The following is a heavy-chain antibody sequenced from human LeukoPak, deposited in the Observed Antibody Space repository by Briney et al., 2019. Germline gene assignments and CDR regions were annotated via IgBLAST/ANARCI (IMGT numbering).Heavy chain of an antibody. Sequence: SETLSLTCGVPGVSISSSNWWTWVRQPPGKGLEWIGYVYYSGSTNYNPSLKSRVTISVDTSKKQFSLKLSSVTAADTAVYYCARRPDGTSHFDYWGQGTLDTVSS. D-gene: IGHD6-6*01. V-gene: IGHV4-4*02. CDR3: ARRPDGTSHFDY. J-gene: IGHJ4*02. CDR1: GVSISSSNW. CDR2: VYYSGST.